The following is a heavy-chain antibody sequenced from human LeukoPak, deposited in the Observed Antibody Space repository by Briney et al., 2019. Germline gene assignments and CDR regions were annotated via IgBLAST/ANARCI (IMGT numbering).Heavy chain of an antibody. CDR2: IYTSGST. J-gene: IGHJ4*02. V-gene: IGHV4-61*02. CDR3: ARDRPTGGYESVTDY. D-gene: IGHD5-12*01. Sequence: PSQTLSLTCTVSGGSISSGSYYWSWIRQPAGKGLEWIGRIYTSGSTNYNPSLKSRVTMSVDTSKNQFSLKLSSVTAADTAVYYCARDRPTGGYESVTDYWGQGTLVTVSS. CDR1: GGSISSGSYY.